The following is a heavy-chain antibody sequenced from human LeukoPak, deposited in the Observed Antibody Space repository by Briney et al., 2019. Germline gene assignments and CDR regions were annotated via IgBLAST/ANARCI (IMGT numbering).Heavy chain of an antibody. Sequence: GGSVKVSCKVSGYTLTELSMHWVRQAPGKGLEWMGGFDPEDGETIYAQKFQGRVTMTEDTSTDTAYMELSSLRSEDTAVYYCARDVGMGFGYYYYGMDVWGQGTTVTVSS. CDR2: FDPEDGET. V-gene: IGHV1-24*01. CDR1: GYTLTELS. D-gene: IGHD3-16*01. J-gene: IGHJ6*02. CDR3: ARDVGMGFGYYYYGMDV.